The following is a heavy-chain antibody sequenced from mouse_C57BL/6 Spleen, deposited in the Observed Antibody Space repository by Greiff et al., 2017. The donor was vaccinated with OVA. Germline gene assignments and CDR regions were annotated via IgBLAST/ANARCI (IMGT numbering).Heavy chain of an antibody. CDR2: IYPGSGST. J-gene: IGHJ4*01. D-gene: IGHD2-1*01. Sequence: QVHVKQSGAELVKPGASVKMSCKASGYTFTSYWITWVKQRPGQGLAWIGDIYPGSGSTNYNEKFKSKATLSVDTSSSTAYMQHSSLTSEDSAVYYCSRNGNYENARDYWGQGTSVTVAS. CDR1: GYTFTSYW. CDR3: SRNGNYENARDY. V-gene: IGHV1-55*01.